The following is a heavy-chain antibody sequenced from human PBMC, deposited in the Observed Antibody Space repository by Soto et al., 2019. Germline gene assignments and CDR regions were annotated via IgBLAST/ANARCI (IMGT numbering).Heavy chain of an antibody. CDR2: ISASSTTV. CDR1: GFTFSSFN. CDR3: ARIYRRDGNKYADY. V-gene: IGHV3-48*02. J-gene: IGHJ4*02. D-gene: IGHD3-16*02. Sequence: EVQLVESGGGLVEPGESLRLSCAASGFTFSSFNMHWVRQAPGKGLEWVSYISASSTTVYYADSVKGRFTISRDNAKNSLYLQMNCLRDEDTAVYYCARIYRRDGNKYADYWGQGTLVTVSS.